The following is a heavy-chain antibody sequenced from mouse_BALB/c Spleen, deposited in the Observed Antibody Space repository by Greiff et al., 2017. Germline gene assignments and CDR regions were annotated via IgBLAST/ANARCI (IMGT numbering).Heavy chain of an antibody. CDR1: GYSFTGYF. CDR2: INPYNGDT. V-gene: IGHV1-37*01. J-gene: IGHJ1*01. Sequence: EVHLVESGPELVKPGASVKISCKASGYSFTGYFMNWVKQSHGKSLEWIGRINPYNGDTFYNQKFKGKATLTVDKSSSTAHMELLSLTSEDSAVYYCGRDGPPSYWYFDVWGAGTTVTVSS. D-gene: IGHD2-3*01. CDR3: GRDGPPSYWYFDV.